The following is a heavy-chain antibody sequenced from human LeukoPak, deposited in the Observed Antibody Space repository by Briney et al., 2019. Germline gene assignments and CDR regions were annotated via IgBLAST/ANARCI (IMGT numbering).Heavy chain of an antibody. Sequence: GGSLRLSCAASGFTFSSYAMHWVRQAPGKGLEWVAFISYDGSNKYYADSVKGRFSISRDNSKNTLYLQMNSLRAEDTAVYYCAIGSDEYSYGYDYWGQGTLVTVSS. D-gene: IGHD5-18*01. J-gene: IGHJ4*02. CDR2: ISYDGSNK. CDR3: AIGSDEYSYGYDY. CDR1: GFTFSSYA. V-gene: IGHV3-30*03.